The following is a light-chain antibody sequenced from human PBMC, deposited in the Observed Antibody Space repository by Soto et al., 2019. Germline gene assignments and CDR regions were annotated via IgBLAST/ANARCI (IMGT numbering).Light chain of an antibody. CDR1: QSVSSN. J-gene: IGKJ4*01. V-gene: IGKV3-15*01. CDR2: GAY. CDR3: QQYNNWPLT. Sequence: EIVMTQSPATLSVSPGERATLSCRASQSVSSNLAWYQQKPGQAPRLLIYGAYNRATGIPARFSGSESGTEFTLTISSLQSEDFAVYYCQQYNNWPLTLGGGTNVEIK.